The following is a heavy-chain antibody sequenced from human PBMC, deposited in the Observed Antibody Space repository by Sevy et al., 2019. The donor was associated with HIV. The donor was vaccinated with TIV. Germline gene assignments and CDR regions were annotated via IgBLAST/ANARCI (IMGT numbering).Heavy chain of an antibody. CDR1: GFTFNIYS. Sequence: GGSLRLSCAASGFTFNIYSMNWVRQAPGKGLEWASSFSSSTSYIYYADSVKGRFTISRDNAKNSLYLQMNSLRAEDTAVYYCARDRLWELLPFDYWGQGTLVTVSS. CDR3: ARDRLWELLPFDY. J-gene: IGHJ4*02. CDR2: FSSSTSYI. D-gene: IGHD1-26*01. V-gene: IGHV3-21*06.